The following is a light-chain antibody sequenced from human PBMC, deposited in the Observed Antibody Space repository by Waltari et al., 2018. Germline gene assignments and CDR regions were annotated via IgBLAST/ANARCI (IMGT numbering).Light chain of an antibody. CDR2: EVN. CDR3: SSYISSTSVI. Sequence: QPALTQPASVSGSPGQSITISCTGTRSDVGNYNLVSWYQQHPGKAPKLMISEVNKRPSGVSNRFSGSKSGNTASLTISGLQSEDKASYYCSSYISSTSVIFGGGTKLTVL. J-gene: IGLJ2*01. V-gene: IGLV2-23*02. CDR1: RSDVGNYNL.